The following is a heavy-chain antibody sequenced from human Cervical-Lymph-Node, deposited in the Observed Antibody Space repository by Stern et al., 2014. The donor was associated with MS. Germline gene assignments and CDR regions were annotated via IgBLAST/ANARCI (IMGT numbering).Heavy chain of an antibody. Sequence: EVQLLESGGGLVQPGSSLRLSCAASGFTFSNYDMHWVRHAPGQGLEWVSVITTIGDKTYPVSVKGRFTISRENAKNSLYLQMNSLPVGDTAVYYCARVAVAGMCDYWGPGTLVTVSS. V-gene: IGHV3-13*01. CDR2: ITTIGDK. CDR3: ARVAVAGMCDY. CDR1: GFTFSNYD. D-gene: IGHD6-19*01. J-gene: IGHJ4*02.